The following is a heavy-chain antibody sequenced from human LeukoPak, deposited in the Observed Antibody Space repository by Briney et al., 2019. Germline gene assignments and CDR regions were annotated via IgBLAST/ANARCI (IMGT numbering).Heavy chain of an antibody. J-gene: IGHJ6*03. CDR1: GGSISSGSYY. CDR2: IYTSGST. V-gene: IGHV4-61*02. D-gene: IGHD6-19*01. Sequence: SETLSLTCTVSGGSISSGSYYWSWIRQPAGKGLEWIGRIYTSGSTNYNPSLKSRVTISVDTSKNQFSLKLSSVTAADTAVYYCARDRVAVAGYYYYYYMDVWGEGTTVTVSS. CDR3: ARDRVAVAGYYYYYYMDV.